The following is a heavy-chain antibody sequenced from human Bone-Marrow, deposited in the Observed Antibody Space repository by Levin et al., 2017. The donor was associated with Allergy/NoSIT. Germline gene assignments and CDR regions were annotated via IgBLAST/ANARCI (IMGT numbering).Heavy chain of an antibody. CDR2: ISSSGSTI. CDR3: AGGGEYYYDSSGYYSGGDLSY. J-gene: IGHJ4*02. Sequence: GGSLRLSCAASGFTFSDYYMSWIRQAPGKGLEWVSYISSSGSTIYYADSVKGRFTISRDNAKNSLYLQMNSLRAEDTAVYYCAGGGEYYYDSSGYYSGGDLSYWGQGTLVTVSS. CDR1: GFTFSDYY. V-gene: IGHV3-11*01. D-gene: IGHD3-22*01.